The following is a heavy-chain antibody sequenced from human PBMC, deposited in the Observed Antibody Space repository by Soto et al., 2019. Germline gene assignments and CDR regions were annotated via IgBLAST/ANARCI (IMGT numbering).Heavy chain of an antibody. CDR2: IHSGGNT. D-gene: IGHD3-3*01. CDR3: ASDGSGAFDR. Sequence: EVQLVETGGGLIQPGGSLRLSCAASGLSVSSNHMSWVRQAPGKGLEWVSLIHSGGNTYYADSVKGRFTISGDNSKHTLYLQMSGLRAEGTAVYYCASDGSGAFDRWGQGRMVTVSS. V-gene: IGHV3-53*02. CDR1: GLSVSSNH. J-gene: IGHJ3*02.